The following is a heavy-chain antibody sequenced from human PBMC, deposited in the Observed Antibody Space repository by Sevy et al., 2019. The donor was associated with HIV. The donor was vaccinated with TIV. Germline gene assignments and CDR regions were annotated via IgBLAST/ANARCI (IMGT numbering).Heavy chain of an antibody. CDR2: ISYDGSNK. V-gene: IGHV3-30-3*01. D-gene: IGHD3-22*01. J-gene: IGHJ5*02. Sequence: GGSLRLSCAASGFTFSSYAMHWVRQAPGKGLEWVAVISYDGSNKYCADSVKGRFTISRDNSKNTLYLQMNSLRAEDTAVYYCARDPTSYRITMTFDPWGQGTLVTVS. CDR3: ARDPTSYRITMTFDP. CDR1: GFTFSSYA.